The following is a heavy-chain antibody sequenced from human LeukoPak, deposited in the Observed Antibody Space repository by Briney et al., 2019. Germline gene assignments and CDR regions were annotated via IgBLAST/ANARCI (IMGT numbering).Heavy chain of an antibody. J-gene: IGHJ4*02. D-gene: IGHD2-15*01. CDR2: INGDGGSK. CDR1: GFTFDDYA. Sequence: PGGSLRLSCAASGFTFDDYAMHWVRQAPGKGLEWVSLINGDGGSKYYVDSVKGRFTIYRDNSKNSLYLQMNSLRTEDTAFYYCAKSQYCSGGRCYFAGDYWGQGTLVTVSS. CDR3: AKSQYCSGGRCYFAGDY. V-gene: IGHV3-43*02.